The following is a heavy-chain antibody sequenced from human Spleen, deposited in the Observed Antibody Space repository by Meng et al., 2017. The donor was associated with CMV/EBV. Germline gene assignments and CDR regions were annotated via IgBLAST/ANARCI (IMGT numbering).Heavy chain of an antibody. CDR1: GGTLSSYA. V-gene: IGHV1-69*12. Sequence: QVQLVQSGAEVKKXXSXVKVSXKASGGTLSSYAISWVRQAPGQGLEWMGGIIPIFGTANYAQKFQGRVTITADESTSTAYMELSSLRSEDTAVYYCARDLSVPPSGFDPWGQGTLVTVSS. D-gene: IGHD2-2*01. CDR2: IIPIFGTA. CDR3: ARDLSVPPSGFDP. J-gene: IGHJ5*02.